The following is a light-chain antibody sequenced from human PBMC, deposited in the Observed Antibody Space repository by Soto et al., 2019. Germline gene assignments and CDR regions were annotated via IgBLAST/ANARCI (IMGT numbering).Light chain of an antibody. V-gene: IGKV1-27*01. CDR3: QKYDRSPRT. CDR1: QDISDH. CDR2: GAS. Sequence: DFQMTQSPSSLSASVGDRVTITCRASQDISDHLAWYQHKPGKVPELLIYGASTLQPGVPSRFSGGGSGTDFTLTISSLQPEDVATYYCQKYDRSPRTFGQGTKVELK. J-gene: IGKJ1*01.